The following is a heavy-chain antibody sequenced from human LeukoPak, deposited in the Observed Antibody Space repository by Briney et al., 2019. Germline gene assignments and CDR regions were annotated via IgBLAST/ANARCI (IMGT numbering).Heavy chain of an antibody. CDR3: AASVGKWLRSPYYMDV. CDR1: GFTFTSSA. V-gene: IGHV1-58*01. Sequence: GASVKVSCKASGFTFTSSALQWVRQARGQRLEWIGWIVVGSGNTNYAQKFQERVTITRDMSTSTAYTDLSSLRSEDTAVYYCAASVGKWLRSPYYMDVWGKGTTVTISS. D-gene: IGHD5-12*01. J-gene: IGHJ6*03. CDR2: IVVGSGNT.